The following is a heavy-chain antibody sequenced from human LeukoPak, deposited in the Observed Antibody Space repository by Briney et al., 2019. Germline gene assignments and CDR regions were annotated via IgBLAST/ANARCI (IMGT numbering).Heavy chain of an antibody. CDR2: IYYSGST. Sequence: KSSETLSLTCTVSGGSISSGGYYWSWIRQPPGKGLEWIGYIYYSGSTNYNPSLKSRVTISVDTSKNQFSLKLSSVTAADTAVYYCARLSTQWLVPYFDYWGQGTPVTVSS. V-gene: IGHV4-61*08. CDR1: GGSISSGGYY. J-gene: IGHJ4*02. D-gene: IGHD6-19*01. CDR3: ARLSTQWLVPYFDY.